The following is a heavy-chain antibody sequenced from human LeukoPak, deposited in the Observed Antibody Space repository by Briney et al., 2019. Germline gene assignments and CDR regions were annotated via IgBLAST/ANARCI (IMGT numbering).Heavy chain of an antibody. Sequence: PSETLSLTCTVSGGSISSYFWSWIRQPAGKGLEWIGRIYTSGSSNYNPSLKSRVIVSVDTSKNQFSLKLSSVTAADTAVYYCARGEYSRPFDYWGQGTLVTVSS. CDR3: ARGEYSRPFDY. V-gene: IGHV4-4*07. J-gene: IGHJ4*02. D-gene: IGHD6-6*01. CDR1: GGSISSYF. CDR2: IYTSGSS.